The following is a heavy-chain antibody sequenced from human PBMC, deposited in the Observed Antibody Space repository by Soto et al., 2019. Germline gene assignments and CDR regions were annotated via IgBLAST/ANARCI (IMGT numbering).Heavy chain of an antibody. CDR2: INGDGSFT. Sequence: GGSLRLSCAASAFTFKNHWMHWVRQVPGKGQVWVSRINGDGSFTSYADAEKGRFTISRDNAKNTLSLQMNSLRAEDTVVYYCAREWIRNYYAMDVWGQGTTVTVSS. D-gene: IGHD5-12*01. CDR3: AREWIRNYYAMDV. CDR1: AFTFKNHW. V-gene: IGHV3-74*01. J-gene: IGHJ6*02.